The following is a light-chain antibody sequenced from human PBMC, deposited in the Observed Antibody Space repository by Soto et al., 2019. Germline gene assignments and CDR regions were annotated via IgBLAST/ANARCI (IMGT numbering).Light chain of an antibody. CDR3: QSYDTSLSGYVV. CDR2: HNS. CDR1: SSNIGAGYD. J-gene: IGLJ2*01. V-gene: IGLV1-40*01. Sequence: QSALTQPPSVSGAPGQRVTISCTGSSSNIGAGYDVHWYQQLPGTAPKLLIYHNSNRPSGVPDRFSGSKSGTSASLAITGLQAEDEADYYCQSYDTSLSGYVVFGGGTKLTVL.